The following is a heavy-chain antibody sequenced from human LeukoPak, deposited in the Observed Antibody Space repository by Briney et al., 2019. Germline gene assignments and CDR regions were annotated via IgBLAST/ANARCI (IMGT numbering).Heavy chain of an antibody. CDR2: IIPIFGTA. CDR1: GGTFSSYA. J-gene: IGHJ4*02. Sequence: SVKVSCKASGGTFSSYAISWVRQAPGQGLEWMGGIIPIFGTANYAQKFRGRVTITADESTSTAYMELSSLRSEDTAVYYCAKAARLDVSFDYWGQGTLVTVSS. CDR3: AKAARLDVSFDY. D-gene: IGHD6-6*01. V-gene: IGHV1-69*13.